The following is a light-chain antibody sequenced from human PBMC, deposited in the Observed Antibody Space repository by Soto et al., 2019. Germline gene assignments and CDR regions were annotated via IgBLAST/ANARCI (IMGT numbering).Light chain of an antibody. J-gene: IGLJ1*01. CDR3: SSFRSGSTL. CDR2: EVS. V-gene: IGLV2-14*01. CDR1: TSDVGSYNY. Sequence: QSVLTQPASVSGSPGQSITISCTGTTSDVGSYNYVSWYQQHPGKVPKLMIYEVSNRPSGVSNRFSGSKSGNTASLTISGLQAEDEADYYCSSFRSGSTLFGTGTKLTVL.